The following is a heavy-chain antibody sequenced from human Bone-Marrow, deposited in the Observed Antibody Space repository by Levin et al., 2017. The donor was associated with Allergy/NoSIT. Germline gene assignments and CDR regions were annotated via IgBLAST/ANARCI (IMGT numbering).Heavy chain of an antibody. V-gene: IGHV1-69*13. CDR1: GGNFRDYI. CDR3: ARETIAVTGTGLAS. J-gene: IGHJ5*02. Sequence: GASVKVSCQASGGNFRDYIINWVRQAPGAGLEWMGAIVPVFGTKNYAQGLQDRLTITADAYATTVYMELSGLKFDDTAVYYCARETIAVTGTGLASWGQGTLVTVSS. D-gene: IGHD6-19*01. CDR2: IVPVFGTK.